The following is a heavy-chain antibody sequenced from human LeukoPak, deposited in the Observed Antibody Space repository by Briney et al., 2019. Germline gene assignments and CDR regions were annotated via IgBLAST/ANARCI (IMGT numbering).Heavy chain of an antibody. D-gene: IGHD6-13*01. CDR1: GGTFSSYA. J-gene: IGHJ4*02. CDR2: IIPIFGTA. V-gene: IGHV1-69*05. CDR3: AREVAAARFDY. Sequence: ASVKVSCKASGGTFSSYAISWVRQAPGQGLEWMGRIIPIFGTANYAQKFPGRVTITTDESTSTAYMELSSLRSEDTAVYYCAREVAAARFDYWGQGTLVTVSS.